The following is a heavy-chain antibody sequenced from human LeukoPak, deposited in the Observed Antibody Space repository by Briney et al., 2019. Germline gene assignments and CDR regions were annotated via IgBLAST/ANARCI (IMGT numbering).Heavy chain of an antibody. D-gene: IGHD2-2*01. Sequence: PGGSLRLSCAASGFTVSSNYMSWVRQAPGKGLEWVSVIYSGGSTYYADSVKGRFTISRDNSKNTLYLQMNSLRAEDTAVYYCARDPSQEAFDYWGQGTLVTVSS. CDR2: IYSGGST. CDR1: GFTVSSNY. J-gene: IGHJ4*02. V-gene: IGHV3-66*01. CDR3: ARDPSQEAFDY.